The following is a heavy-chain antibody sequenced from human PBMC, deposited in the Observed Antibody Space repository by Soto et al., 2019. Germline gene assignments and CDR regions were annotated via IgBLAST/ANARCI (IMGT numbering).Heavy chain of an antibody. V-gene: IGHV3-48*02. D-gene: IGHD3-10*01. CDR2: ISRSSTGI. Sequence: EEQLVESGGGLVQPGGSLRLSCAASGFTFSLYSMSWVRQAPGKGLEWVSYISRSSTGIHYADSVKGRFTIARDDATNSMHLQMNSLRDGDKAVYYCARAVTWGLDVWGQGTTVSISS. CDR3: ARAVTWGLDV. CDR1: GFTFSLYS. J-gene: IGHJ6*02.